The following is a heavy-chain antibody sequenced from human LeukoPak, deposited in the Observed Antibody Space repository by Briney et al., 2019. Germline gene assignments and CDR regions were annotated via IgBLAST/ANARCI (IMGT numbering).Heavy chain of an antibody. V-gene: IGHV3-23*01. CDR1: GFTFSSYA. CDR2: MSGSDTGS. J-gene: IGHJ4*02. CDR3: AKDARSFGGTYFDY. D-gene: IGHD4-23*01. Sequence: GGSLRLSCAASGFTFSSYAMNWVRQAPGKGLEWVSAMSGSDTGSWYADSVKGRFTISRDTSKTTLYLQMNSLRAEDTAIYYCAKDARSFGGTYFDYWGQGIQVTVSS.